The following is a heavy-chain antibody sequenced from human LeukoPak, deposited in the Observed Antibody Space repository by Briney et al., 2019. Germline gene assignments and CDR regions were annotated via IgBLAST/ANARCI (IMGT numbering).Heavy chain of an antibody. Sequence: SETLSLTCTVSGGSISSYYWSWIRQPAGKGLEWIGRIYTSWSTNYNPSLKSRVTISVDKSKNQFSLKLSSVTAADTAVYYCARDRGGGDYDFWSGQGWFDPWGQGTLVTVSS. CDR2: IYTSWST. D-gene: IGHD3-3*01. CDR3: ARDRGGGDYDFWSGQGWFDP. J-gene: IGHJ5*02. CDR1: GGSISSYY. V-gene: IGHV4-4*07.